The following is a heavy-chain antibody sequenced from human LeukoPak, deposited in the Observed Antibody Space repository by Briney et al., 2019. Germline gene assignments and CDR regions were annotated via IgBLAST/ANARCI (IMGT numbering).Heavy chain of an antibody. J-gene: IGHJ4*02. CDR1: GGSISSYY. V-gene: IGHV4-59*01. CDR2: IYYSGTT. CDR3: ARDRGGYAYLYY. Sequence: SETLSLTCIVSGGSISSYYWNWIRQPPGKGLEWVGHIYYSGTTNYNPSLKSRVTISVDTSKNQFSLKLTYVSAADTAVYYCARDRGGYAYLYYWGQGTLVTVSS. D-gene: IGHD5-12*01.